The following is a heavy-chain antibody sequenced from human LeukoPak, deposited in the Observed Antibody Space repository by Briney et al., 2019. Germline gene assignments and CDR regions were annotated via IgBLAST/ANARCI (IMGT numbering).Heavy chain of an antibody. Sequence: PGGSLRLSCAASGFTFSSYGMHWVRQAPGKGLEWVAVIWYDGSNKYYADSVKGRFTISRDNSKNTLYLQMNSLRAEDTAVYYCARKAVAGSYDAFDIWGQGTMSPSLQ. CDR1: GFTFSSYG. V-gene: IGHV3-33*01. CDR3: ARKAVAGSYDAFDI. D-gene: IGHD6-19*01. CDR2: IWYDGSNK. J-gene: IGHJ3*02.